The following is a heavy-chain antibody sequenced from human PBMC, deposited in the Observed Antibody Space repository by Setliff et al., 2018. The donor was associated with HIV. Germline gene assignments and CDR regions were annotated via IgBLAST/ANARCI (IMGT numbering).Heavy chain of an antibody. CDR3: ARAPRYYRGWYIPEYFDN. Sequence: SETLSLTCPVSGGSIWSGSYYWTWIRQPAGKGLEWIGHITASGGATYNPSVKSRVSISLGSPSSEFSLRLTSVSAADTAVYFCARAPRYYRGWYIPEYFDNWGEGTLVTVSS. V-gene: IGHV4-61*09. D-gene: IGHD6-19*01. J-gene: IGHJ4*02. CDR2: ITASGGA. CDR1: GGSIWSGSYY.